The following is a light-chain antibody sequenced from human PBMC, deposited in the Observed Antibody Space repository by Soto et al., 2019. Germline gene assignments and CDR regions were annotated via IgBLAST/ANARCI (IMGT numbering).Light chain of an antibody. CDR1: QSVSSS. J-gene: IGKJ1*01. Sequence: EIVLTQSPATLSLSPGERATHSCRASQSVSSSLAWYQQKPGQAPRLLIYGTSTRSTGIPDRFIGSGSGTDFTLTITRLEPEDFAVYYCQQYGTPPWTFGQGTKVDIK. CDR2: GTS. V-gene: IGKV3-20*01. CDR3: QQYGTPPWT.